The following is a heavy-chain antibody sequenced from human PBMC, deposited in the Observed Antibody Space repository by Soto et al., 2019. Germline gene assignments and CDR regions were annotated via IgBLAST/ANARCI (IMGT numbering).Heavy chain of an antibody. V-gene: IGHV3-30*04. Sequence: QVQLVESGGGVVQPGRSLRLSCAASGFTFSSYAMHWVRQAPGTGLAWVAVISYDGRDKYYPDSVKGRFTISRDNSKNRLYLQMNSLRAEDTTVYYCARSAGGSYPQYDYWGQGTLVTVSS. J-gene: IGHJ4*02. CDR3: ARSAGGSYPQYDY. CDR2: ISYDGRDK. CDR1: GFTFSSYA. D-gene: IGHD1-26*01.